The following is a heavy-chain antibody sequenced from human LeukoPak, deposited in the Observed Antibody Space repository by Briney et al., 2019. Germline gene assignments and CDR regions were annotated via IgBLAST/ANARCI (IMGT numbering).Heavy chain of an antibody. V-gene: IGHV3-21*01. D-gene: IGHD1-14*01. CDR3: ARDGRNRIPGYFDY. Sequence: RTGGSLRLSCAASGFTFSSYSMNWVRQAPGKGLEWVSSISSSSSYIYYADSVKGRFTISRDNAKNSLYLQMNGLRAEDTAVYYCARDGRNRIPGYFDYWGQGTLVTVSS. CDR1: GFTFSSYS. CDR2: ISSSSSYI. J-gene: IGHJ4*02.